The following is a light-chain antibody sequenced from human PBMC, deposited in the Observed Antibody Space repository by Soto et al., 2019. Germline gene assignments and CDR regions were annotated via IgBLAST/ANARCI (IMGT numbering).Light chain of an antibody. CDR1: QSISNW. Sequence: DIQMTQSPSTLSASVGDRVTITCRASQSISNWLAWYQQRPGKAPNLLIYDASTLESWVPSRFSGSGSGTEFTLTISGLRPDDFATYYCQQYNTYSYTFGQGTKLEIK. J-gene: IGKJ2*01. CDR3: QQYNTYSYT. CDR2: DAS. V-gene: IGKV1-5*01.